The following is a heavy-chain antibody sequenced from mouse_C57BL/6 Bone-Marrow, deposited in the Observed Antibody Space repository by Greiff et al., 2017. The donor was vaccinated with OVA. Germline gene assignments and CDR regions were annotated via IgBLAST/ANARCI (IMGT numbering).Heavy chain of an antibody. J-gene: IGHJ2*01. CDR2: INPSTGGT. CDR1: GYSFTGYY. Sequence: VQLQQSGPELVKPGASVKISCKASGYSFTGYYMNWVKQSPEKSLEWIGEINPSTGGTTYNQKFKAKATLTVDKSASTAYMQLKSLTSEDSAVYYGARIIGTGDFDYWGQGTTLTVAS. CDR3: ARIIGTGDFDY. D-gene: IGHD4-1*01. V-gene: IGHV1-42*01.